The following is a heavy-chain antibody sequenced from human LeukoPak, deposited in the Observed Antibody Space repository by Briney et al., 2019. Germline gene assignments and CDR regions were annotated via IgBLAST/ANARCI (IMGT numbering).Heavy chain of an antibody. V-gene: IGHV4-4*02. CDR2: IYHSGST. Sequence: SETLSLTCAVSGGSISSSNWWSWVRQPPGKGLEWIGEIYHSGSTNYNPSLKSRVTISVDTSKNQFSLKLSSVTAADTAVYYCARAYYDYVWGSYRSWGQGTLVTVSS. CDR1: GGSISSSNW. CDR3: ARAYYDYVWGSYRS. D-gene: IGHD3-16*02. J-gene: IGHJ5*02.